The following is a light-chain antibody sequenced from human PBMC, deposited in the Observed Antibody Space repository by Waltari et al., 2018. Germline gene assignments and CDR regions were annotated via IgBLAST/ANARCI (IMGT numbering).Light chain of an antibody. V-gene: IGLV2-14*01. CDR1: SSDVGSYDY. Sequence: QSALTQPASVSGSPGQSITISCTVTSSDVGSYDYVSWYQQHPGKAPKVMIYDVSNRPSGVSNRFSGSQSGNTASLTISGLQAEDEADYYCSSHTSNNVVVFGGGTKLTVL. CDR2: DVS. J-gene: IGLJ2*01. CDR3: SSHTSNNVVV.